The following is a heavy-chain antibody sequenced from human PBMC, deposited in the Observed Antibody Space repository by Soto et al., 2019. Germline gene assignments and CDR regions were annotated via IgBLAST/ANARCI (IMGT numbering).Heavy chain of an antibody. CDR3: ATNVGWEHQYYFDY. D-gene: IGHD1-26*01. V-gene: IGHV1-3*01. CDR1: GYTFTNYA. J-gene: IGHJ4*02. CDR2: INAGNGNT. Sequence: ASVKVSCKASGYTFTNYAIHWVRQAPGQRLEWMGWINAGNGNTKYSEKFQGRVTITRDTSASTAYMELSSLRSEDTAVYYCATNVGWEHQYYFDYRGQGILVTVSS.